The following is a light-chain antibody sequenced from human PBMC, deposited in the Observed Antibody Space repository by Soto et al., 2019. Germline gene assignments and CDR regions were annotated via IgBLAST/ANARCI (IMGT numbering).Light chain of an antibody. CDR1: PGISTY. CDR2: RAS. Sequence: EIQMTQSPSSLPVSIGDRFTITRRARPGISTYLNWFQQTPRKAPQLLIYRASTLLSGLPSRFSSSGYGTDFTVTISSLRPEDFATYYCQHDNSPPPTVGGGTMVDIK. J-gene: IGKJ4*01. CDR3: QHDNSPPPT. V-gene: IGKV1-39*01.